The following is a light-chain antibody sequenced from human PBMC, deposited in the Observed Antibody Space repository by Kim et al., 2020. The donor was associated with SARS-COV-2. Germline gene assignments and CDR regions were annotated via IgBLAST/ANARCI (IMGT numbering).Light chain of an antibody. Sequence: SVGDRVTITCRASLGISSYLAWYQQKPGKAPKLLIYAASTLQSGVPSRFSGSGSGTEFTLTINSLQPEDFATYYCQQLNSYPRLSFGGGTKVDIK. J-gene: IGKJ4*01. CDR2: AAS. CDR3: QQLNSYPRLS. CDR1: LGISSY. V-gene: IGKV1-9*01.